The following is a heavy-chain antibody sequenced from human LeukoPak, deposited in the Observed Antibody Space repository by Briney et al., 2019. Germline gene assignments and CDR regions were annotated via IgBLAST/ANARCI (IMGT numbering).Heavy chain of an antibody. CDR1: GFTFSDYY. CDR2: ISSSSSHT. Sequence: PGGSLRLSCAASGFTFSDYYMSWIRQAPGKGLEWVSYISSSSSHTNYADSVKGRFTISRDNAKNSLYLQMNSLRAEDTAVYYCARGSKAWFGETIFDYWGQGTLVTVSS. CDR3: ARGSKAWFGETIFDY. V-gene: IGHV3-11*06. J-gene: IGHJ4*02. D-gene: IGHD3-10*01.